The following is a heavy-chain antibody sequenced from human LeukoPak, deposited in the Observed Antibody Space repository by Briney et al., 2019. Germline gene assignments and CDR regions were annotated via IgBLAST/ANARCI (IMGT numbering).Heavy chain of an antibody. J-gene: IGHJ2*01. Sequence: PGRSLRLSCAASGFTFSSYGMHWVRQAPGKGLEWVAVIWYDGSNKYYADSVKGRFTISRDNSKNTLYLQMNSLRAEDTAVYYCARDPDPYSSSWYLGWYFDLWGRGTLVTVSS. V-gene: IGHV3-33*01. CDR1: GFTFSSYG. D-gene: IGHD6-13*01. CDR2: IWYDGSNK. CDR3: ARDPDPYSSSWYLGWYFDL.